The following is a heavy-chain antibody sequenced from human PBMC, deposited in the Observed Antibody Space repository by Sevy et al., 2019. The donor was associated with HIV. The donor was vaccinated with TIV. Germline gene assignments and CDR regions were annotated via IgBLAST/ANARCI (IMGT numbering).Heavy chain of an antibody. D-gene: IGHD3-3*01. Sequence: GGSLRLSCAAAGFNFNNYAMTWVRQAPGKGLEWVSGISFSGSKTYYAESVKGRFSMSRDPSKNTLYLQMNNVIVEDRAVYFCAKSPFMDFWNDYYSFYFDFWGQGTLVTVSS. V-gene: IGHV3-23*01. CDR1: GFNFNNYA. CDR3: AKSPFMDFWNDYYSFYFDF. J-gene: IGHJ4*02. CDR2: ISFSGSKT.